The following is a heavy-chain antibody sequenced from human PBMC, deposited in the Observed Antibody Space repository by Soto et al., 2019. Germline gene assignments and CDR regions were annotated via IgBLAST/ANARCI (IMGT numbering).Heavy chain of an antibody. V-gene: IGHV3-23*01. J-gene: IGHJ4*02. CDR3: AREPSIAAAGTPSMFDY. CDR1: GFTFSSYA. D-gene: IGHD6-13*01. Sequence: EVQLLESGGGLVQPGGSLRLSCAASGFTFSSYAMSWVRQAPGKGLEWVSAISGSGGSTYYADSVKGRFTISRDNSKNTLYLQMNSLRAEDTAVYYCAREPSIAAAGTPSMFDYWGQGTLVTVSS. CDR2: ISGSGGST.